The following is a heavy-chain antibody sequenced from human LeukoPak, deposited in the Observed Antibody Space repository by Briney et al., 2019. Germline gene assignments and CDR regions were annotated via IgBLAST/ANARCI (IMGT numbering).Heavy chain of an antibody. J-gene: IGHJ5*02. CDR1: GFTFSSYG. CDR3: AKGGIAVAGPTGKFDP. V-gene: IGHV3-30*18. Sequence: GGSLRLSCAASGFTFSSYGMHWVRQAPGKGLEWVAVISYDGSNKYYADSVKGRFTISRDNSKNTLYLQMNSLRAEDTAVYYCAKGGIAVAGPTGKFDPWGQGTLVTVSS. D-gene: IGHD6-19*01. CDR2: ISYDGSNK.